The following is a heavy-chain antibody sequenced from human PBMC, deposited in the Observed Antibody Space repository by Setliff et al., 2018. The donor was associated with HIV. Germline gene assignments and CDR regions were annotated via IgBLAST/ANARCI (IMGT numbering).Heavy chain of an antibody. CDR1: GGSMGGHY. J-gene: IGHJ6*04. V-gene: IGHV4-4*07. CDR2: IYTSGST. CDR3: ARMVRGLILRGYHYHADV. D-gene: IGHD3-10*01. Sequence: SETLSLTCTVSGGSMGGHYWSWIRQSAGKGLEWIGRIYTSGSTTYSPYLKSRLTISLDTSKNQISLKLTSVTAADTAVYYCARMVRGLILRGYHYHADVWGKGTTVTVSS.